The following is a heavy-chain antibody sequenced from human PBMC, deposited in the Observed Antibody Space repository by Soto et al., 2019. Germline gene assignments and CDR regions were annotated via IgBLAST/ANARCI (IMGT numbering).Heavy chain of an antibody. CDR2: IWNDGSEK. CDR1: GFTFSLYG. V-gene: IGHV3-33*01. J-gene: IGHJ4*02. Sequence: QVQLFQSGGGVVQPGGSLRLSCAASGFTFSLYGMHWVRQAPGKGLEWVAVIWNDGSEKNYADSVKGRFTLSGDSSKNTLYLEMHSLRVEDTAVYYCARVGHNGYDLDFDYWGQGTLVTVSS. CDR3: ARVGHNGYDLDFDY. D-gene: IGHD5-12*01.